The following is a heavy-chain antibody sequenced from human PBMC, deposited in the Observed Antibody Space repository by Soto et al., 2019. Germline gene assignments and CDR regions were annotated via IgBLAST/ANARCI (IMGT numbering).Heavy chain of an antibody. CDR1: GGSISSSSYY. J-gene: IGHJ3*02. Sequence: SETLSLTCTVSGGSISSSSYYWGWIRQPPGKGLEWIGSIYYSGSTYYNPSLKSRVTISVDTSKNQFSLKLSSVTAAGTAVYYCARYGRQYSSSWYAGGDDAFDIWGQGTMVTVSS. V-gene: IGHV4-39*01. CDR3: ARYGRQYSSSWYAGGDDAFDI. CDR2: IYYSGST. D-gene: IGHD6-13*01.